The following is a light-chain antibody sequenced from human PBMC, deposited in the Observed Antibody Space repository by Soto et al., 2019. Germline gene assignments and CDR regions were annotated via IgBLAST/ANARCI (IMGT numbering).Light chain of an antibody. CDR3: QQHADWPLV. CDR1: QSVSRN. J-gene: IGKJ4*01. Sequence: EIVLTQSPATLCLSPGERATLSCRASQSVSRNLAWYQQKPGQAPRLLMYGASTRATGIPGRFSGSRSGTEFNLTITSLQSEDFAVYYCQQHADWPLVFGGGTKVDIK. V-gene: IGKV3-15*01. CDR2: GAS.